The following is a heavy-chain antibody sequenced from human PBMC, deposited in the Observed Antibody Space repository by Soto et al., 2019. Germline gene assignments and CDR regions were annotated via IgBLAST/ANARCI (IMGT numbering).Heavy chain of an antibody. CDR2: IHHRGST. Sequence: SETLSLTCTVSGGSISGYYWSWIRQPPGKGLEWIGYIHHRGSTNYNPSLNSRVTISVDTSKNQFSLKLTSVTAADAAVYYCARDQMYFYGGYFDFWGRGTLVPVSS. CDR3: ARDQMYFYGGYFDF. CDR1: GGSISGYY. D-gene: IGHD3-10*01. V-gene: IGHV4-59*01. J-gene: IGHJ4*02.